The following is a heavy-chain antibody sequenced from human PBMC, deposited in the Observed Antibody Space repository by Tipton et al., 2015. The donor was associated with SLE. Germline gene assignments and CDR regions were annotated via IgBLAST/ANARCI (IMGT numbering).Heavy chain of an antibody. Sequence: LRLPCTVSGGSVTTYYWSWIRQSPGKKLEWIGYMYYTGITKFNPSLESRVAVSVATSKNQFSLRLSSMTAADTAVYYCARESLGRPRVSAFDIWGQGAVVTGSS. CDR3: ARESLGRPRVSAFDI. CDR1: GGSVTTYY. J-gene: IGHJ3*02. CDR2: MYYTGIT. D-gene: IGHD3-16*01. V-gene: IGHV4-59*02.